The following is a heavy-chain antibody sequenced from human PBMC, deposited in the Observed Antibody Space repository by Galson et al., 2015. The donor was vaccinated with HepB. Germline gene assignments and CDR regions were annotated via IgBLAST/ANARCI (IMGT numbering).Heavy chain of an antibody. V-gene: IGHV6-1*01. CDR1: GDSVSSNTVG. CDR2: TYYRSKWSN. Sequence: AISGDSVSSNTVGWNWIRQSPSRGLEWLGRTYYRSKWSNDCAQSVQSRITINPDTSKNQISLQLNSVTPEDTAVYYCARSIHLGRGFDSWGQGTLVTVSS. D-gene: IGHD7-27*01. CDR3: ARSIHLGRGFDS. J-gene: IGHJ4*02.